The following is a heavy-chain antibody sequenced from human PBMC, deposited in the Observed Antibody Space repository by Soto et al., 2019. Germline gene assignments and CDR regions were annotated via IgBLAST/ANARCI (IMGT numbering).Heavy chain of an antibody. D-gene: IGHD1-20*01. V-gene: IGHV1-58*01. J-gene: IGHJ3*02. Sequence: GASVKVSCKASGFTFTSSAVQWVRQARGQRLEWIGWIVVGSGNTNYAQKFQERVTITRDMSTSTAYMELSSLRAEDTAVYYCVKDRMAYNSVWDPFDIWGQGTMVTVSS. CDR1: GFTFTSSA. CDR2: IVVGSGNT. CDR3: VKDRMAYNSVWDPFDI.